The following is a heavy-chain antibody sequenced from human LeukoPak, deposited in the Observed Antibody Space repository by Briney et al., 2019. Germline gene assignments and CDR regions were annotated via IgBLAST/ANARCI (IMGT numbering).Heavy chain of an antibody. V-gene: IGHV3-23*01. J-gene: IGHJ4*02. Sequence: GGSLRLSCAASGFTFSSYGMSWVRQAPGKGLEWVSAISGSGGSTYYADSVKGRFTISRDNSKNTLYLQMNSLRAEDTAVYYCAKVLRLRLLGEFDYWGQGTLVTVSS. D-gene: IGHD5-12*01. CDR2: ISGSGGST. CDR3: AKVLRLRLLGEFDY. CDR1: GFTFSSYG.